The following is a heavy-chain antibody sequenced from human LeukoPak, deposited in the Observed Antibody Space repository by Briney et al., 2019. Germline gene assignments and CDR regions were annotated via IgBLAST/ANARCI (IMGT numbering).Heavy chain of an antibody. CDR1: GFTFSSYG. Sequence: GRSLRLSCAASGFTFSSYGMHWVRQAPGKGLEWVAVISYDGSNKYYADSVKGRSTISRDNSKNTLYLQMNSLRAEDTAVYYCAKDSHIVVVVAATVDYWGQGTLVTVSS. CDR2: ISYDGSNK. V-gene: IGHV3-30*18. J-gene: IGHJ4*02. CDR3: AKDSHIVVVVAATVDY. D-gene: IGHD2-15*01.